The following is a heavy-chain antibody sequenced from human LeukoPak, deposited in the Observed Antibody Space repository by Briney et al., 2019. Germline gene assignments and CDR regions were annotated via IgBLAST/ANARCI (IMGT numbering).Heavy chain of an antibody. J-gene: IGHJ4*02. D-gene: IGHD6-13*01. CDR3: ARDGAAADVDY. CDR1: GFTFSSYS. Sequence: GGSLRLSCAASGFTFSSYSMNWVRQAPGKGLEWVSSISSSSSYIYYADSVKGRFTISRDNAKNSLYLQMNSLGAEDTAVYYCARDGAAADVDYWGQGTLVTVSS. CDR2: ISSSSSYI. V-gene: IGHV3-21*01.